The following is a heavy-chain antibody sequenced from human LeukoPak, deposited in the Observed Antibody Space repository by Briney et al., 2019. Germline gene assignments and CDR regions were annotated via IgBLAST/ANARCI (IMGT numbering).Heavy chain of an antibody. J-gene: IGHJ6*02. CDR3: ARVKGSSWYYYYYGMDV. D-gene: IGHD6-13*01. V-gene: IGHV1-69*04. CDR2: IIPILGIA. Sequence: SVKVSCKASGGTFSSYAISWVRQAPGQGLERMGRIIPILGIANYAQKFQGRVTITADKSTSTAYMELSSLRSEDTAVYYCARVKGSSWYYYYYGMDVWGQGTTVTVSS. CDR1: GGTFSSYA.